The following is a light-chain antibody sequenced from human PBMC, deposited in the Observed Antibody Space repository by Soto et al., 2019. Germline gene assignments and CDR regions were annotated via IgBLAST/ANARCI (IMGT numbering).Light chain of an antibody. CDR3: SSYASSKNYV. Sequence: QSVLTQPPSASGSPGQSVTISCTGASSDVGGYNYVSWYQQHPGKAPRLMIYDVSNRPSGVPDRFSGSKSGNTASLTVSGLQAEDEADYYCSSYASSKNYVFGTGTKVTVL. J-gene: IGLJ1*01. CDR2: DVS. V-gene: IGLV2-8*01. CDR1: SSDVGGYNY.